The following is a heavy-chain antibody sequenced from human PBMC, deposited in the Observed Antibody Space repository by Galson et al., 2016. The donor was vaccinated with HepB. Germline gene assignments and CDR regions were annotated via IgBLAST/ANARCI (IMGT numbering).Heavy chain of an antibody. CDR2: ILQDGSEK. CDR3: ARDYGDYFTDC. Sequence: SLRLSCAASGFTFSNYWMSWVRQAPGKGLEWVAYILQDGSEKYYVDSVKGRFTISRDNARNSLYLQMNSRRAEDTAVYYCARDYGDYFTDCWGQGTLVTVSS. CDR1: GFTFSNYW. J-gene: IGHJ4*02. V-gene: IGHV3-7*01. D-gene: IGHD4-17*01.